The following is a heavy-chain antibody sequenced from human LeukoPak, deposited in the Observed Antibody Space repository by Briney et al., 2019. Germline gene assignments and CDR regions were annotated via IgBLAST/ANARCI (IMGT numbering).Heavy chain of an antibody. D-gene: IGHD6-6*01. J-gene: IGHJ6*03. Sequence: PGGSLRLSCVASGLTFDNYAVKWVRQAPGKGLEWVSTIGANGGGMYYADSVKGRFTISRDNSKNTLYLQMNSLRAEDTAVYYCARDHRRSSSPRIAYYMDVWGKGTTVTVSS. V-gene: IGHV3-23*01. CDR1: GLTFDNYA. CDR2: IGANGGGM. CDR3: ARDHRRSSSPRIAYYMDV.